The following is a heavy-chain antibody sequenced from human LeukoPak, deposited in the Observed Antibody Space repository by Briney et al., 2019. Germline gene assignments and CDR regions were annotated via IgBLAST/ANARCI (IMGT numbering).Heavy chain of an antibody. J-gene: IGHJ4*02. D-gene: IGHD3-3*01. CDR3: ATERASSKFWSGYWPPGY. CDR1: GYTLTELS. Sequence: ASVKVSCKVSGYTLTELSMHWVRQAPGKGLEWMGGFDPEDGETIYAQKFQGRVTMTEDTSTDTAYMELSSLRSEDTAVYYRATERASSKFWSGYWPPGYWGQGTLVTVSS. CDR2: FDPEDGET. V-gene: IGHV1-24*01.